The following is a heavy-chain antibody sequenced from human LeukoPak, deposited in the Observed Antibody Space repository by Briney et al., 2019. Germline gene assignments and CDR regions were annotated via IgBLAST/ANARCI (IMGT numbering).Heavy chain of an antibody. CDR2: ISSTGGST. Sequence: GGSLRLSCAASGFTFSSYAMHWVRQAPGKGLEYVSAISSTGGSTYYANSVKGRFIISRDNSKNTLYLQMGSLRAEDMAVYYCARPRPGGSTEPFDSWGQGTLVTVSS. D-gene: IGHD1-26*01. V-gene: IGHV3-64*01. CDR1: GFTFSSYA. J-gene: IGHJ4*02. CDR3: ARPRPGGSTEPFDS.